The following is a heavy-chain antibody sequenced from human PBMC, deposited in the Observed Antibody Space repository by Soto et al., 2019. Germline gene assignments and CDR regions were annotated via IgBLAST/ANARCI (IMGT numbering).Heavy chain of an antibody. CDR1: GFTFSSYG. CDR3: AKDGLDP. CDR2: ISYDGSNK. Sequence: VGSLRLSCAASGFTFSSYGMHWVRQAPGKGLEWVAVISYDGSNKYYADSVKGRFTISRDNSKNTLYLQMNSLRAEDTAVYYCAKDGLDPWGQGTLVTVSS. J-gene: IGHJ5*02. V-gene: IGHV3-30*18.